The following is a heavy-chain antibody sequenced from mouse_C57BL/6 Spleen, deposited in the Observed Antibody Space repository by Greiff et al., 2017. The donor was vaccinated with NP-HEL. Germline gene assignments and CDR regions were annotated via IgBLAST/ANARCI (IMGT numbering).Heavy chain of an antibody. D-gene: IGHD1-1*01. CDR2: IWRGGST. J-gene: IGHJ4*01. CDR1: GFSLTSYG. CDR3: AKGYGSSTRAMDY. Sequence: QVQLKESGPGLVQPSQSLSITCTVSGFSLTSYGVHWVRQSPGKGLEWLGVIWRGGSTDYNAAFMSRLSITKDNSKSQVFFKMNSLQADDTAIYDCAKGYGSSTRAMDYWGQGTSVTVSS. V-gene: IGHV2-5*01.